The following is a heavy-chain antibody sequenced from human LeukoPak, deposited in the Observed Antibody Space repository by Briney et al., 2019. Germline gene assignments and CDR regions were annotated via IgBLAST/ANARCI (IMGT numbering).Heavy chain of an antibody. J-gene: IGHJ4*02. CDR1: RFTFSNCG. CDR2: VNENGRNT. V-gene: IGHV3-23*01. Sequence: GGSLRLSCAASRFTFSNCGMSWVRQAPGKGREGVSTVNENGRNTHYADSVKGRFTISRDNSKNTLLLQMNSLRADDTALYYCTKGDGGSYPIDYWGQGTLVIVSS. D-gene: IGHD6-19*01. CDR3: TKGDGGSYPIDY.